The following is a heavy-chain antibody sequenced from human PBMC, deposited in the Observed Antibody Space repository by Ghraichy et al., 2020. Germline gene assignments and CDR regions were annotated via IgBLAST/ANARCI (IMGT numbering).Heavy chain of an antibody. CDR1: GYSIRSGYY. Sequence: SETLSLTCAVSGYSIRSGYYWGWIRQPPGKGLEWIGSIYHSGSTYYTPSLKSRVTISVDTSKNLFSLKLSSVTAADTAVYYCARARTIAGSTLDYWGQGTLVTFSS. J-gene: IGHJ4*02. CDR2: IYHSGST. CDR3: ARARTIAGSTLDY. V-gene: IGHV4-38-2*01. D-gene: IGHD1-14*01.